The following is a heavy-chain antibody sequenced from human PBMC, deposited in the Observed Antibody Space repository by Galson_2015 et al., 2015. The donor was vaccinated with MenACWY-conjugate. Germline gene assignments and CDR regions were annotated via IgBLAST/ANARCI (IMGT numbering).Heavy chain of an antibody. CDR3: ARQRKEFDF. CDR2: TYPGDSDT. D-gene: IGHD1-14*01. CDR1: GYSFSTYW. J-gene: IGHJ4*02. V-gene: IGHV5-51*01. Sequence: QSGAEVKKPGESLKISCKASGYSFSTYWIGWVRQMPGKGLEWVAITYPGDSDTRYSPSFQGQVTISADKSITTAYLQWSSLRASDTAIYYCARQRKEFDFWGQGTLVTVSS.